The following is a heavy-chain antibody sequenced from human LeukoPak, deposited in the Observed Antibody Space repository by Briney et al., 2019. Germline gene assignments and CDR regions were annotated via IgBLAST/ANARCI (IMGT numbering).Heavy chain of an antibody. CDR2: ITYEGSRK. CDR1: GFTFTDYA. Sequence: HPGGSLRLSCAASGFTFTDYAMQWVRQAPEKWLEWVAVITYEGSRKYYADSVKGRFSISRDDSKILLYMQMDSLRAEDTARYYCANYKGGYRDYYGMDVWGQGTTVTVSS. V-gene: IGHV3-30*04. J-gene: IGHJ6*02. D-gene: IGHD5-18*01. CDR3: ANYKGGYRDYYGMDV.